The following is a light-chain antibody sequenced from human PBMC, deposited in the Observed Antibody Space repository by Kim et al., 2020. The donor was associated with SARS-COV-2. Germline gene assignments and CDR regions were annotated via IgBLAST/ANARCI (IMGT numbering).Light chain of an antibody. CDR2: DAS. Sequence: WSPGERAALSCRASQSISTYLGWYQQKPGQAPRLLIYDASNRAPGIPARFSGSGSGTDFTLIISSLEPEDFAVYYCQQRGNWPLTFGGGTKVDIK. V-gene: IGKV3-11*01. CDR1: QSISTY. CDR3: QQRGNWPLT. J-gene: IGKJ4*01.